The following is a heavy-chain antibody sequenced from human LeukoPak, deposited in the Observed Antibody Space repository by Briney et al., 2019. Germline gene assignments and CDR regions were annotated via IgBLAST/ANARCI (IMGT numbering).Heavy chain of an antibody. J-gene: IGHJ6*02. CDR1: GGTFSSYA. D-gene: IGHD2/OR15-2a*01. Sequence: ASVKVSCTASGGTFSSYAISWVRQAPGQGLEWMGGIIPIFGTANYAQKFQGRVTITADESTSTAYMELSSLRSEDTAVYYCARFLPVTDYGMDVWGQGTTVTVSS. CDR2: IIPIFGTA. CDR3: ARFLPVTDYGMDV. V-gene: IGHV1-69*13.